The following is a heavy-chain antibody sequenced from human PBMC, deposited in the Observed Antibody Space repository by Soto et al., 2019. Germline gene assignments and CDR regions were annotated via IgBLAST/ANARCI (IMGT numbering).Heavy chain of an antibody. J-gene: IGHJ3*01. CDR1: GGPFGSSA. V-gene: IGHV1-69*01. Sequence: QVQLVQSGADVKKPGSSVKVSCKTSGGPFGSSAISWVRQAPAQGLEWMGEIIPVFDKANYAQNFQDRLTITADEPTGTVFMQLSSLRPEDTAVYFCARLRRDWGDAFDLWGLGTFVTVSS. CDR2: IIPVFDKA. CDR3: ARLRRDWGDAFDL. D-gene: IGHD3-16*01.